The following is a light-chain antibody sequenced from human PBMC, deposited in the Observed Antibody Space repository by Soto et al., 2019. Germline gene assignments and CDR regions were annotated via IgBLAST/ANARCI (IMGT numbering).Light chain of an antibody. CDR3: SSYAGSNRVE. CDR1: SSDVCGYNY. V-gene: IGLV2-8*01. J-gene: IGLJ2*01. CDR2: EVN. Sequence: QSALTQPPSASGSPGQSVTISCTGTSSDVCGYNYVSWYQQHPGKAPKLIIYEVNKRPSGVPDRFSGSKSGNTASLTVSGLQAEDEADYYCSSYAGSNRVEVGGGTKLTVL.